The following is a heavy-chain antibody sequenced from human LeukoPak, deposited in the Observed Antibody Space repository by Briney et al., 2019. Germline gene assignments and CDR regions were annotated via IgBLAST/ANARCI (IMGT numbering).Heavy chain of an antibody. J-gene: IGHJ4*02. D-gene: IGHD3-9*01. CDR1: GGSFSGYY. CDR2: INHSGST. CDR3: ARHNNRYYDILTGYYTSSSFFDY. Sequence: PSETLSLTCAVYGGSFSGYYWSWIRQPPGKGLEWIGEINHSGSTNYNPSLKSRVTISVDTSKNQFSLKLSSVTAADTAVYYCARHNNRYYDILTGYYTSSSFFDYWGQGTLVTVSS. V-gene: IGHV4-34*01.